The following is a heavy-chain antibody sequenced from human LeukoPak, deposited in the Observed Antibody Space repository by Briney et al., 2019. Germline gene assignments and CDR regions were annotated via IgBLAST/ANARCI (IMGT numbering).Heavy chain of an antibody. V-gene: IGHV3-11*06. CDR3: ARDFCSGGSCYPDAFDI. CDR2: ISGSGSHT. Sequence: SGGSLRLSCAASGFTFSDYYMSWIRQAPGKGLEWLSYISGSGSHTPYADSVKGRFTVSRDNAKNTLYLQMNSLRAEDTAVYYCARDFCSGGSCYPDAFDIWGQGTMVTVSS. J-gene: IGHJ3*02. D-gene: IGHD2-15*01. CDR1: GFTFSDYY.